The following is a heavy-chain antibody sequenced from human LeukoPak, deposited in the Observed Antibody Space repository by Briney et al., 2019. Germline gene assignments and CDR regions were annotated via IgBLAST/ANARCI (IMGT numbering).Heavy chain of an antibody. J-gene: IGHJ4*02. D-gene: IGHD3-16*01. CDR1: GFTFSSYT. V-gene: IGHV3-30*04. CDR3: ARDWGRSNERTFDY. CDR2: IRYDGSNK. Sequence: GRSLRLSCAASGFTFSSYTIHWVRQAPGKGLEWVAFIRYDGSNKYYADSVKGRFTISRDNSKNTLYLQMNSLRAEDTAVYYCARDWGRSNERTFDYWGQGTLVTVSS.